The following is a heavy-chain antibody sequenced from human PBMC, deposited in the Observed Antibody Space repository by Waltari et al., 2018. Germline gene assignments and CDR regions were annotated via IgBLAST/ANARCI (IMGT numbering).Heavy chain of an antibody. CDR3: ARQNVGPGSAHLDH. Sequence: QVQLQESGPGLVKSSQTLSLTCTVSGGSISSSGYYWNWIRQHPKKGLEWIGLIYNSWSASYYPSLKSRVTISGDTSKNLFSLKLNSVTADDTAMYYCARQNVGPGSAHLDHWGQGTLVTVSS. D-gene: IGHD3-10*01. CDR1: GGSISSSGYY. CDR2: IYNSWSA. J-gene: IGHJ4*02. V-gene: IGHV4-31*03.